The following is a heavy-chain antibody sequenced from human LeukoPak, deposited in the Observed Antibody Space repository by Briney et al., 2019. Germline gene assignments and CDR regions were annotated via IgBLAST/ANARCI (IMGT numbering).Heavy chain of an antibody. V-gene: IGHV1-69*13. CDR3: ARQTGDLAWAYMDV. CDR1: RGTFSSYA. J-gene: IGHJ6*03. D-gene: IGHD7-27*01. CDR2: IIPIFGTA. Sequence: GASVKVSCKASRGTFSSYAISWVRQAPGQGLEWMGGIIPIFGTANYAQKFQGRVTITADESTSTAYMELSSLRSEDTAVYYCARQTGDLAWAYMDVWGKGTTVTVSS.